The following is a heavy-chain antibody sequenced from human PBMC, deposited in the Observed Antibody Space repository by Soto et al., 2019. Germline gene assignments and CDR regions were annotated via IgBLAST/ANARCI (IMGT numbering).Heavy chain of an antibody. V-gene: IGHV1-18*01. J-gene: IGHJ6*02. CDR1: GYTFASYG. CDR3: ARAPMVRGGYYYYGMDV. Sequence: ASVKVSCKASGYTFASYGISWVRQAPGQGLEWMGWISAYNGNTNYAQKLQGRVTMTTDTSTSTAYMELSSLRSDDTAVYYCARAPMVRGGYYYYGMDVWGQGTTVTVSS. CDR2: ISAYNGNT. D-gene: IGHD3-10*01.